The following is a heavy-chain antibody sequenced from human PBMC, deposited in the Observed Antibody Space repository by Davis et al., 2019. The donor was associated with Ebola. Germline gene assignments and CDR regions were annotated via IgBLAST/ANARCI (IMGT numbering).Heavy chain of an antibody. CDR2: ISTYGTTI. D-gene: IGHD1-1*01. V-gene: IGHV3-11*01. J-gene: IGHJ6*02. Sequence: GESLKISCAASGFTFSDYYMSWIRQAPGKGLEWLSYISTYGTTIYYGDSVKGRFTISRDNAKNSLYLQMHSLRLEDTAVYYCARGERRYYDYNGMDVWGQGTTVTVSS. CDR1: GFTFSDYY. CDR3: ARGERRYYDYNGMDV.